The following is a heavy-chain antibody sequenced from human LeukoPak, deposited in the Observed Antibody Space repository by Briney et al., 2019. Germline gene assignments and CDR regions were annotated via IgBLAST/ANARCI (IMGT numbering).Heavy chain of an antibody. V-gene: IGHV3-7*03. Sequence: PGGSLRLSCAASGFSFGTSWMTWVLQAPGKALEWVATIKPDSSTELYVEIVKGRFTISRDNGKKSLFPQMSGLRVEDTAVYHCVKGGSNWSDWGQGTLVTVSS. CDR2: IKPDSSTE. D-gene: IGHD3-3*01. CDR1: GFSFGTSW. CDR3: VKGGSNWSD. J-gene: IGHJ1*01.